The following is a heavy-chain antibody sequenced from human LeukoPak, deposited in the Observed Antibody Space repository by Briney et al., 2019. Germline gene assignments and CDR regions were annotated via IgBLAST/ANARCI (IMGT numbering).Heavy chain of an antibody. CDR3: ARRARGYSYGPNLYYFDY. V-gene: IGHV5-51*01. J-gene: IGHJ4*02. CDR2: IYPGDSDT. Sequence: GESLKISCKGSGYSFTSYWIGWVRQMPGKGLEWMGIIYPGDSDTRYSPSFQGQVTISAVKSISTAYLQWSSLKASDTAMYYCARRARGYSYGPNLYYFDYWGQGTLVTVSS. D-gene: IGHD5-18*01. CDR1: GYSFTSYW.